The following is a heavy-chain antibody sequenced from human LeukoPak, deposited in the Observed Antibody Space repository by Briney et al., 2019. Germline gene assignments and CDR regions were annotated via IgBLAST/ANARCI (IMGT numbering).Heavy chain of an antibody. CDR3: AKWAYSDFDY. Sequence: PGGSLRLSCAASGFTFSSYGMHWVRQAPGKGLEWVAVISYDGSEKYYADSVKGRFTISRDNSKNTLYLQMNSLRAEDTAVYYCAKWAYSDFDYRGQGTLVTVSS. V-gene: IGHV3-30*18. D-gene: IGHD1-26*01. J-gene: IGHJ4*02. CDR2: ISYDGSEK. CDR1: GFTFSSYG.